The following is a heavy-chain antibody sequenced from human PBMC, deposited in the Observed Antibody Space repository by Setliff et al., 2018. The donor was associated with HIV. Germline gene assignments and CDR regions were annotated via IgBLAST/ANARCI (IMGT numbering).Heavy chain of an antibody. Sequence: PSETLSLTCTVSGGSISSGTSYWSWIRQPAGKGLEWIGRIYTSGSTNYNPSLKSRVSISVDTSKNRFSLKLSPVTAADTAVYYCAVRRYYDSTGYYDYWGQGTLVTVSS. V-gene: IGHV4-61*02. CDR2: IYTSGST. CDR3: AVRRYYDSTGYYDY. CDR1: GGSISSGTSY. D-gene: IGHD3-22*01. J-gene: IGHJ4*02.